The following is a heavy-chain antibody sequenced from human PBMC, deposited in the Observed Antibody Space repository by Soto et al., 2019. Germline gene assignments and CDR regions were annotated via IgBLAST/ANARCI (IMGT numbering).Heavy chain of an antibody. J-gene: IGHJ3*01. Sequence: QVHLQQWGAGLLKPSETLSLTCGVYGGSFGTSYWAWIRQSPEKGLEWIGEINHNGDSNYNPSLKMRVTISRDMSVRNFSLTLTPAAPAARAVYYCAMVTRFTDAFAHLGQG. CDR2: INHNGDS. CDR3: AMVTRFTDAFAH. CDR1: GGSFGTSY. V-gene: IGHV4-34*01.